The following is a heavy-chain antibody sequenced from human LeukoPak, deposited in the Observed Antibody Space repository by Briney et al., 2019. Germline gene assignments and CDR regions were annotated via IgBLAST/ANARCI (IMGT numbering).Heavy chain of an antibody. V-gene: IGHV1-18*04. CDR2: FTTYNGNT. Sequence: GASVKVSCKASGYTFTGYYMHWVRQAPGQGLEWMGRFTTYNGNTNYAQKFQGRVTMTTDTSTTTAYLEVTSLRSDDTAVYYCARDSSGFYYVHWGQGTLVTVSS. D-gene: IGHD3-22*01. J-gene: IGHJ4*02. CDR1: GYTFTGYY. CDR3: ARDSSGFYYVH.